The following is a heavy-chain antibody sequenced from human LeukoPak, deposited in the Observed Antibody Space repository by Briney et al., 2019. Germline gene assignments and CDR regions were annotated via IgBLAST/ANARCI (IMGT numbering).Heavy chain of an antibody. D-gene: IGHD3-10*01. CDR1: GYTFTSYG. V-gene: IGHV1-2*02. Sequence: GASVKVSCKASGYTFTSYGISWVRQAPGQGLEWMGWINPNSGGTNYAQKFQGRVTMTRDTSISTAYMELSRLRSDDTAVYYCARVGVWFGELLPHDAFDIWGQGTMVTVSS. J-gene: IGHJ3*02. CDR2: INPNSGGT. CDR3: ARVGVWFGELLPHDAFDI.